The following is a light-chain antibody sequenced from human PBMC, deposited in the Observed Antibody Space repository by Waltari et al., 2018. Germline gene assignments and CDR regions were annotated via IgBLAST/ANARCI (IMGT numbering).Light chain of an antibody. Sequence: DIQMTQSPSSVSASVGDRVTITCRASQGISSWLGWYKQKPGKAPNLLIYAASSVPRGVPSRFSGSGSWPSFTLTLLRLQPEAFPTYYCQQARSFPLAFGRRTKLEI. J-gene: IGKJ1*01. CDR2: AAS. CDR3: QQARSFPLA. CDR1: QGISSW. V-gene: IGKV1-12*02.